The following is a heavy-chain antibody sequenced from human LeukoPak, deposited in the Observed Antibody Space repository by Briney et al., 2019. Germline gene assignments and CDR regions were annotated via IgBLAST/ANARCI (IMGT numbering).Heavy chain of an antibody. CDR1: GYTFTGYY. Sequence: GASVKVSCKASGYTFTGYYMHWVRQAPGQGLEWMAWINPNSGATNYTQRFQGRVTMTMDTSISTAYMEVSNLTSDDTALYYCARGVNYFDGSAVLDVLDYWGQGTLVTVSS. CDR2: INPNSGAT. V-gene: IGHV1-2*02. J-gene: IGHJ4*02. D-gene: IGHD3-22*01. CDR3: ARGVNYFDGSAVLDVLDY.